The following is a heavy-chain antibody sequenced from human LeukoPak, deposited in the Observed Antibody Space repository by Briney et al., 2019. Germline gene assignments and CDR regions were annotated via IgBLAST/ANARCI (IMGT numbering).Heavy chain of an antibody. Sequence: GASVKLSCKVSGYTFSSYGISWVRQAPGQGLEWMGWISAYNGNTKYGQKLQGRVTMTTDTSTSTAYMELRSLRSDDTAVYYCAREGDTYYYDNSGYLDYWGQGTLVTVSS. D-gene: IGHD3-22*01. CDR1: GYTFSSYG. V-gene: IGHV1-18*01. J-gene: IGHJ4*02. CDR2: ISAYNGNT. CDR3: AREGDTYYYDNSGYLDY.